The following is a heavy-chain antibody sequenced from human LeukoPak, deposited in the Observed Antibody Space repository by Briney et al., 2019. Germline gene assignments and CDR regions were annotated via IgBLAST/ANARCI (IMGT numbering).Heavy chain of an antibody. CDR2: MYWNDDK. CDR3: AHRLDVGTFDF. CDR1: GGSISSSSYY. J-gene: IGHJ4*02. Sequence: TLSLTCTVSGGSISSSSYYWGWIRQPPGKALDWLTLMYWNDDKRYSPSLKNRLTITKDTSKNQVVLTMTNMDPVDTATYYCAHRLDVGTFDFWGQGTLVTVSS. V-gene: IGHV2-5*01. D-gene: IGHD1-1*01.